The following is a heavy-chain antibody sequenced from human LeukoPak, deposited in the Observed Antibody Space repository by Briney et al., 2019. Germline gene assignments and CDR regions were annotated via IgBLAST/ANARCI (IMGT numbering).Heavy chain of an antibody. V-gene: IGHV1-69*05. D-gene: IGHD6-6*01. Sequence: SVKVSCKASGGTFSSYAISWVRQAPGQGLEWMGRIIPIFGTANYAQKFQGRVTITTDESTSTAYMELSSLRSEDTAVYYCARDIAIAARPGGLYYYYYYMDVWGKGTTVTVSS. CDR3: ARDIAIAARPGGLYYYYYYMDV. CDR2: IIPIFGTA. CDR1: GGTFSSYA. J-gene: IGHJ6*03.